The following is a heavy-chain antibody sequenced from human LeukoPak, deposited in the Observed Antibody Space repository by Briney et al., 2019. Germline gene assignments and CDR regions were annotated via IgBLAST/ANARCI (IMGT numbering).Heavy chain of an antibody. Sequence: GGSLRLSCAASGFTFSSYEMNWVRQAPGKGLEWVSYISSSGSTIYYADSVKGRFTISRDNAKNSLYLQMNSLRAEDTAVYYCARDERGWTWDTAMVTGIDYWGQGTLVTVSS. CDR3: ARDERGWTWDTAMVTGIDY. CDR2: ISSSGSTI. D-gene: IGHD5-18*01. J-gene: IGHJ4*02. CDR1: GFTFSSYE. V-gene: IGHV3-48*03.